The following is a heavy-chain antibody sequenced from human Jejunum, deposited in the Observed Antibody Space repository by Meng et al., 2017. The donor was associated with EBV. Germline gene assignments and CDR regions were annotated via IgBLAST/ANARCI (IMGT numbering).Heavy chain of an antibody. V-gene: IGHV4-34*01. J-gene: IGHJ4*02. CDR1: RGSFRGYY. Sequence: GAGLLRPSRTLSPPGDVYRGSFRGYYGSWIRQQPEKGLEWIGEINHSGSTNYNPSLRSRVTISVETSKNQFSLRLNSVTAADTAVYYCARVAFSYTTRSLDSWGQGTLVTVSS. CDR3: ARVAFSYTTRSLDS. CDR2: INHSGST. D-gene: IGHD3-16*02.